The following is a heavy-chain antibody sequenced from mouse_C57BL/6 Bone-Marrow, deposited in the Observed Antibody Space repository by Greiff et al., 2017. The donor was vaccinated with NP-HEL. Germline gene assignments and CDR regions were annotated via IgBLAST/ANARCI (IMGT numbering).Heavy chain of an antibody. CDR3: TTVTTVVPYFDY. CDR2: IDPENGDT. D-gene: IGHD1-1*01. Sequence: VHVKQSGAELVRPGASVKLSCTASGFNIKDDYMHWVKQRPEQGLEWIGWIDPENGDTEYASKFQGKATITADTSSNTAYLQLSSLTSEDTAVYYCTTVTTVVPYFDYWGQGTTLTVSS. CDR1: GFNIKDDY. J-gene: IGHJ2*01. V-gene: IGHV14-4*01.